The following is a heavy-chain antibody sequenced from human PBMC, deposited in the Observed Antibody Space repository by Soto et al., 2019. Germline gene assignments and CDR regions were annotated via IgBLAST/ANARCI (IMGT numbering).Heavy chain of an antibody. CDR3: ARDRRKGGMDV. CDR2: IYYSGST. V-gene: IGHV4-61*01. J-gene: IGHJ6*04. Sequence: SGTLSPACTDSSGSISNGTDYWSWIREPRWKGMEWIWYIYYSGSTNYNPSLKSRVTISVDTSKNQFSLKLSSVEADDPALHSCARDRRKGGMDVWGNGTTVTVS. CDR1: SGSISNGTDY.